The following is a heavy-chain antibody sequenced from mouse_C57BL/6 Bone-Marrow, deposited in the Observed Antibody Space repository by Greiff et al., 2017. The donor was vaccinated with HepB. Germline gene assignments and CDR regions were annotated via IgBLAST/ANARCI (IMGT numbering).Heavy chain of an antibody. J-gene: IGHJ2*01. Sequence: QVQLQQSGPELVKPGASVKISCKASGYAFSSSWMNWVKQRPGKGLEWIGRIYPGDGDTNYNGKFKGKATLTADKSSSTAYMQLSSLTSEDSAVYFCANCGFAYWGQGTTLTVSS. CDR2: IYPGDGDT. CDR1: GYAFSSSW. CDR3: ANCGFAY. V-gene: IGHV1-82*01.